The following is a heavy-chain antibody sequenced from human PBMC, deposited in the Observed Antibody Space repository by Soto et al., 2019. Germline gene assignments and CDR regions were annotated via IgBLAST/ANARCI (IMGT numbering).Heavy chain of an antibody. CDR1: GFTFSIYA. J-gene: IGHJ4*02. CDR3: VKGEYYYDRSGYYPFDY. D-gene: IGHD3-22*01. Sequence: SLRLSCSASGFTFSIYALHWVRQAPGKGLEYVSSISTNGGSTDYADSVKGRFTISRDNSKNTVYLQMSSLRVEDTAVYYCVKGEYYYDRSGYYPFDYWGQG. V-gene: IGHV3-64D*06. CDR2: ISTNGGST.